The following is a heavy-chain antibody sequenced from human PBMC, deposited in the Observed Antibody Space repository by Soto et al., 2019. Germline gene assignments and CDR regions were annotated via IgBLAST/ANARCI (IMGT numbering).Heavy chain of an antibody. CDR3: ARPQYTGSSHDAFDI. Sequence: QVQLQESGPGLVKPSETLSLTCTVSGGSISTYYWSWIRQPPGKGLEWIGYIYYSGTTNYNPSLKRRVPISVDTSKNQFSLRLSSVTAADTAVYYCARPQYTGSSHDAFDIWGQGTMVTVSS. CDR2: IYYSGTT. V-gene: IGHV4-59*08. J-gene: IGHJ3*02. D-gene: IGHD1-26*01. CDR1: GGSISTYY.